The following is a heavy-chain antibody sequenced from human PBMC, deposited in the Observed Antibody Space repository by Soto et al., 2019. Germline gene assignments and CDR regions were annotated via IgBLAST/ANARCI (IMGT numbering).Heavy chain of an antibody. Sequence: WASVKVSCKASGYTFTSYGISWVRQAPGQGLEWMGWISAYNGNTNYAQKLQGRVTMTTDTSTSTAYMELRSLRSDDTAVYYCARDPLRITMIVVVITSTENYYGMDVWGQGTTVTVSS. D-gene: IGHD3-22*01. CDR3: ARDPLRITMIVVVITSTENYYGMDV. CDR2: ISAYNGNT. J-gene: IGHJ6*02. V-gene: IGHV1-18*04. CDR1: GYTFTSYG.